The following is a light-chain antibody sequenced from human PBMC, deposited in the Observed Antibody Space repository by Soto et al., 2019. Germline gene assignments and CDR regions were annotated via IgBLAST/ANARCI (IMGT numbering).Light chain of an antibody. CDR2: YAS. J-gene: IGKJ5*01. V-gene: IGKV3D-15*01. Sequence: THSPATLSVSPWEGATLXXRASQSIKNLLAWYQQRPGQPPRXVFYYASTRATGVPARFSGSGSGTEFTLAISSLQSEDFAVYYCQQYQNWPITFGQGTRLEIK. CDR3: QQYQNWPIT. CDR1: QSIKNL.